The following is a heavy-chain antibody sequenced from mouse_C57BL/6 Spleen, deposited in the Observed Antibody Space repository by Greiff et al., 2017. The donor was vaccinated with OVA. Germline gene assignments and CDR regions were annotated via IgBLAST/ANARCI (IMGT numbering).Heavy chain of an antibody. CDR3: ARSGGSSYDYAMDY. CDR2: INPSNGGT. CDR1: GYTFTSYW. D-gene: IGHD1-1*01. Sequence: QVHVKQPGTELVKPGASVKLSCKASGYTFTSYWMHWVKQRPGQGLEWIGNINPSNGGTNYNEKFKSKATLTVDKSSSTAYMQLSSLTSEDSAVYYCARSGGSSYDYAMDYWGQGTSVTVSS. J-gene: IGHJ4*01. V-gene: IGHV1-53*01.